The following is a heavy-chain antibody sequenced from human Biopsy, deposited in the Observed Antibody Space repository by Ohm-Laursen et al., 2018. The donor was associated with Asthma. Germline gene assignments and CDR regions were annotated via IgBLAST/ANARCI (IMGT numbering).Heavy chain of an antibody. CDR3: VRAVRNEQWLAPFDY. CDR1: GGSISSFY. J-gene: IGHJ4*02. V-gene: IGHV4-59*01. Sequence: SETLSLTCSVYGGSISSFYWSWIRQSLEKGLEWMGYVYWTGSTNYNPSLKSRVTMSVDTSKNRMFLELTSVTAADTAIYYCVRAVRNEQWLAPFDYWGQGKPVTVS. D-gene: IGHD6-19*01. CDR2: VYWTGST.